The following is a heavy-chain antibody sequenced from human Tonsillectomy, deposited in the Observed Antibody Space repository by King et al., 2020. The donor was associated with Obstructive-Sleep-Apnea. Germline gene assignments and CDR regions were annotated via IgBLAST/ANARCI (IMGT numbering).Heavy chain of an antibody. CDR1: GFTFSSYG. J-gene: IGHJ4*02. CDR3: AKHGHSSGYGFDY. D-gene: IGHD6-19*01. V-gene: IGHV3-30*18. CDR2: ISYDGSNK. Sequence: VQLVESGGGVVQPGRSLRLSCAASGFTFSSYGMHWVRQAPGKGLEWVAVISYDGSNKYYADSVKGRFTISRDNSKNTLYLQMNSLRAEDTAVYYCAKHGHSSGYGFDYWGQGTLVTVSS.